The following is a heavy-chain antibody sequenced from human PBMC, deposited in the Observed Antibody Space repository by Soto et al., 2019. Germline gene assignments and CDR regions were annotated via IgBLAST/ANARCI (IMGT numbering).Heavy chain of an antibody. V-gene: IGHV4-34*04. D-gene: IGHD1-26*01. CDR2: IDHSGLT. CDR1: AASFSGFY. CDR3: ARGVSVTLAVQGGAPDKNYLDS. Sequence: SETLSLTCAVSAASFSGFYWSWIRQSPGKGLEWIGEIDHSGLTNHNTSPKSRATMSVDTSKNQFSLKLMSVTAADTAVYYCARGVSVTLAVQGGAPDKNYLDSWSQGTLVTVSS. J-gene: IGHJ4*02.